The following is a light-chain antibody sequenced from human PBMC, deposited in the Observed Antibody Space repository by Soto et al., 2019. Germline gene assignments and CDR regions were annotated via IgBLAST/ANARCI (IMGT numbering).Light chain of an antibody. J-gene: IGKJ4*01. CDR2: DAS. CDR1: QSVRSY. V-gene: IGKV3-11*01. Sequence: EIVLTQSPATLSLSPGERATLSCRASQSVRSYLAWYQQKPGQAPRLLIYDASNRATGIPARFSGSGSGTDFPLTISSLEAEDFAVYYCQQRANWPLTFGGGSKVEIK. CDR3: QQRANWPLT.